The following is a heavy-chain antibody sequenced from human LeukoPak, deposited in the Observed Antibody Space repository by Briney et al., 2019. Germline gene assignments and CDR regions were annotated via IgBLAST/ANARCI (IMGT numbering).Heavy chain of an antibody. D-gene: IGHD4-11*01. Sequence: GGSLRLSCAASGFTFSTYSMNWVRQATGTGLEWVSYISRSTITIYYAHTVQGRFTISRDNTKSTLYLQMNSLRSEDTAVYYCARVLPYDYINRFDRWGQRTLVTVS. V-gene: IGHV3-48*04. CDR3: ARVLPYDYINRFDR. CDR1: GFTFSTYS. CDR2: ISRSTITI. J-gene: IGHJ5*02.